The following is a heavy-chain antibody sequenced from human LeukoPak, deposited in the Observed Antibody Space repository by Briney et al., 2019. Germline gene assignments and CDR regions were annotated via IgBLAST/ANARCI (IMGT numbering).Heavy chain of an antibody. Sequence: SETLSLTRTVSGGSISSTSYHWGWIRQPPGKGLEWIGSIFYSGSTYYNPSLKSRVTISVDTFKSQFSLKLSSVTAADTAVYYCARLSYDFWSGPKPANYYFDFWSQGTLVTVSS. V-gene: IGHV4-39*01. J-gene: IGHJ4*02. CDR1: GGSISSTSYH. D-gene: IGHD3-3*01. CDR2: IFYSGST. CDR3: ARLSYDFWSGPKPANYYFDF.